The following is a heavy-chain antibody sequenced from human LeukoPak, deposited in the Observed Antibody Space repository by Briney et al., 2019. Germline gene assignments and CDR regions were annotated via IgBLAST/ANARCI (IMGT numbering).Heavy chain of an antibody. D-gene: IGHD3-16*01. Sequence: SETLSLTCTVSGGSISSSSYYWGWIRQPPGKGLEWIGSIYYSGSTYYNPSLKSRVTISVDTSKNQFSLKLSSVTAADTAVYYCASQTLEPFDYWGQGTLVTVSS. CDR1: GGSISSSSYY. CDR3: ASQTLEPFDY. CDR2: IYYSGST. V-gene: IGHV4-39*01. J-gene: IGHJ4*02.